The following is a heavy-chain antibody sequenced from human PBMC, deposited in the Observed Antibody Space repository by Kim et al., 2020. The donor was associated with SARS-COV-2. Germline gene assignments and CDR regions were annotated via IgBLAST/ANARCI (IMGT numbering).Heavy chain of an antibody. J-gene: IGHJ4*02. Sequence: GGSLRLSCAASGFTFSSYAMSWVRQAPGKGLEWISTININGGITYYADSVKGRFTISRDNSKNMLYVQMNSLRVEDTALYFCAKVGSSSGGNLMTHWGRGTLVIVSS. CDR1: GFTFSSYA. D-gene: IGHD6-25*01. CDR2: ININGGIT. CDR3: AKVGSSSGGNLMTH. V-gene: IGHV3-23*01.